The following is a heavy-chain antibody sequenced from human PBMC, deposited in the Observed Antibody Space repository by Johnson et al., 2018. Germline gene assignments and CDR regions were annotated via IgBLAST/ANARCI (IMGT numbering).Heavy chain of an antibody. CDR2: IYPGASDT. Sequence: EVQLVETGAEVKKXGESLKISCKGLGYSFTSYWITWVRQMPGKGLEWMGLIYPGASDTRYSPSFQGQVTFSVDKSINTAYLQWNSLKASDTAMYYCARLSQNSDFLTGSDYWGQGTLVTVSS. D-gene: IGHD3-9*01. V-gene: IGHV5-51*03. CDR1: GYSFTSYW. J-gene: IGHJ4*02. CDR3: ARLSQNSDFLTGSDY.